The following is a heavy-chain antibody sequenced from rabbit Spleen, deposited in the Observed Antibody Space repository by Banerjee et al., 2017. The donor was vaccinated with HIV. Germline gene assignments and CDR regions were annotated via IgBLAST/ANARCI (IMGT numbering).Heavy chain of an antibody. CDR2: INTDSSGRT. Sequence: QSLEESGGDLVKPGASLTLTCTASGLDFSSSHWICWVRQAPGKGLEWIGCINTDSSGRTYYATWAKGRFTISKTSSTTVTLQMTSLTAADTATHFCARLRYAGAFDPWGPGTLVTVS. V-gene: IGHV1S40*01. CDR1: GLDFSSSHW. D-gene: IGHD4-2*01. CDR3: ARLRYAGAFDP. J-gene: IGHJ2*01.